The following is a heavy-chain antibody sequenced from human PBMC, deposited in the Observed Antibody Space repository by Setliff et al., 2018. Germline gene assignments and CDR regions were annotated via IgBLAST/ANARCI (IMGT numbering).Heavy chain of an antibody. CDR2: IYYSGST. CDR3: ARDRRIVGARHAFDI. V-gene: IGHV4-31*03. CDR1: GGSISSGGYY. D-gene: IGHD1-26*01. J-gene: IGHJ3*02. Sequence: PSETLSLTCTVSGGSISSGGYYWSWIRQHPGKGLEWIGYIYYSGSTYYNPSLKSRVTISVDTSKNRFSLKLSSVTAADTAVYYCARDRRIVGARHAFDIWGQGTMVTVSS.